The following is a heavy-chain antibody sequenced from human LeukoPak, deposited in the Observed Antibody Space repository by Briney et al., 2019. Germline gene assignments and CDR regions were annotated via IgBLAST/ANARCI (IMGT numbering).Heavy chain of an antibody. CDR2: INHSGST. J-gene: IGHJ4*02. CDR3: ARHEIVATKIDY. CDR1: GGSFSGYY. Sequence: SETLSLTCAVYGGSFSGYYWSWIRQPPGKGLEWIGEINHSGSTNYNPSLKSRVTISVDTSKNQFSLKLSSVTAADTAVYYCARHEIVATKIDYWGQGTLVTVSS. V-gene: IGHV4-34*01. D-gene: IGHD5-12*01.